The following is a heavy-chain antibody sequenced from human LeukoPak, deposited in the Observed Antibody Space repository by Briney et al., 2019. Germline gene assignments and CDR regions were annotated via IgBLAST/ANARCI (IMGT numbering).Heavy chain of an antibody. D-gene: IGHD3-16*01. V-gene: IGHV3-15*01. Sequence: GGSLRLSCAASGFTFSNAWMSWVRQAPGKGLEWVGRIKSKTDGGTTDYAAPVKGRFTISRDNAKKSLFLQMNSLRVEDTAVYYCARDHSYATSDAFDIWGQGTMVTVSS. J-gene: IGHJ3*02. CDR3: ARDHSYATSDAFDI. CDR2: IKSKTDGGTT. CDR1: GFTFSNAW.